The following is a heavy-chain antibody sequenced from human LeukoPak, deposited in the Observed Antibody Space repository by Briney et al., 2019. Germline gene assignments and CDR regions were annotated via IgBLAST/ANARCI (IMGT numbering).Heavy chain of an antibody. J-gene: IGHJ4*02. V-gene: IGHV4-61*08. D-gene: IGHD3-10*01. CDR2: IYYSGST. CDR1: GGSISSGGYY. Sequence: SETLSLPCTVSGGSISSGGYYWSWIRQHPGKGLEWIGYIYYSGSTNYNPSLKSRVTISVDTSKNQFSLKLSSVTAADTAVYYCARENRTSGSYRLGLDYWGQGTLVTVSS. CDR3: ARENRTSGSYRLGLDY.